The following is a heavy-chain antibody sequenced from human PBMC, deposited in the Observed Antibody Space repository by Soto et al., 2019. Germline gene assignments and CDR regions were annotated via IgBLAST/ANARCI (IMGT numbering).Heavy chain of an antibody. J-gene: IGHJ6*02. CDR3: ARVGMVAATPLNYGMDV. V-gene: IGHV1-2*04. Sequence: ASVKVSCKASGYTFTCYYMHWVRQAPGQGLEWMGWINPNSGGTNYAQKFQGWVTMTRDTSISTAYMELSRLRSDDTAVYYCARVGMVAATPLNYGMDVWGQGTTVTVSS. D-gene: IGHD2-15*01. CDR2: INPNSGGT. CDR1: GYTFTCYY.